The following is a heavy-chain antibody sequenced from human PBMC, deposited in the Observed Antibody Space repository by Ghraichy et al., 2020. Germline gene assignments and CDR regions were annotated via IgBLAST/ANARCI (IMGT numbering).Heavy chain of an antibody. CDR2: IYYSGST. V-gene: IGHV4-39*01. D-gene: IGHD3-16*01. Sequence: SETLSLTCTVSGGSISSSSYYWGWIRQPPGKGLEWIGSIYYSGSTYYNPSLKSRVTISVDTSKNQFSLKLSSVTAADTAVYYCRAFGGVIGDYFDYWGQGTLVTVSS. CDR1: GGSISSSSYY. J-gene: IGHJ4*02. CDR3: RAFGGVIGDYFDY.